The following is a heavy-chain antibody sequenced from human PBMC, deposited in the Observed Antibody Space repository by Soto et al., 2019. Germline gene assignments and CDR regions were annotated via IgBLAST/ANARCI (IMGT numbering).Heavy chain of an antibody. CDR2: IVVRSGKT. D-gene: IGHD3-10*01. Sequence: TAVKVSCTASGFTLSFSAIQGVLQARGQPLEWIGWIVVRSGKTDYTHNLQTRVTISRDTSTNTAYMELSGLRSEDTAVYYCAATYDSGSYDFGGHSWWGQGTLVTVSS. CDR3: AATYDSGSYDFGGHSW. J-gene: IGHJ4*02. CDR1: GFTLSFSA. V-gene: IGHV1-58*02.